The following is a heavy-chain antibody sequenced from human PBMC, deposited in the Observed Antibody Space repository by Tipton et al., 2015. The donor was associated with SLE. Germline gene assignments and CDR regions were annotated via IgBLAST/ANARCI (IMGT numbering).Heavy chain of an antibody. D-gene: IGHD1-26*01. CDR1: GGSFSGYY. V-gene: IGHV4-34*01. CDR2: INHSGST. J-gene: IGHJ4*02. Sequence: TLSLTCAVYGGSFSGYYWSWIRQPPGKGLGWIGEINHSGSTNYNPSLKSRVTISVDTSKNQFSLKLSSVTAADTAVYYCAREAVGATSDYWGQGTLVTVSS. CDR3: AREAVGATSDY.